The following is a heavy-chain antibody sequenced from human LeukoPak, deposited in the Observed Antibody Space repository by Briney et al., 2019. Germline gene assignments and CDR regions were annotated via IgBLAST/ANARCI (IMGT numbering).Heavy chain of an antibody. J-gene: IGHJ5*02. Sequence: ASVKVSCKASGYTFTSYAMNWVRQAPGQGLEWMGWINTNTGNPTYAQGFTGRFVFSLDTSVSTAYLQISSLKAEDTAVYYCARDSEYYYDSSGYFGGNWFDPWGQGTLVTVSS. CDR2: INTNTGNP. CDR1: GYTFTSYA. CDR3: ARDSEYYYDSSGYFGGNWFDP. D-gene: IGHD3-22*01. V-gene: IGHV7-4-1*02.